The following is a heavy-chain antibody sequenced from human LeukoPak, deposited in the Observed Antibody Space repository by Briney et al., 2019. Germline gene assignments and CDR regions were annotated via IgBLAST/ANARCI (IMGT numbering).Heavy chain of an antibody. CDR2: IYYRGST. J-gene: IGHJ5*02. V-gene: IGHV4-59*01. D-gene: IGHD2-15*01. CDR1: GGSISSYY. CDR3: ARAGLYCSGGSCYPNWFDP. Sequence: SETLSLTCTVSGGSISSYYWSWIRQPPGKGREWIGYIYYRGSTNYNPSLKSRVTISVDTSKNQFSLKLSSVTAADTAVYYCARAGLYCSGGSCYPNWFDPWGQGTLVTVSS.